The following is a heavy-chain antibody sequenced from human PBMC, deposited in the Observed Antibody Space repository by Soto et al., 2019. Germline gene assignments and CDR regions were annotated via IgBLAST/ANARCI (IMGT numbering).Heavy chain of an antibody. V-gene: IGHV3-23*01. CDR3: AKDTNPGDYHYYYRDV. CDR1: GFTFSSYA. CDR2: ISGSGGST. Sequence: EVQLLESGGGLVQPGGSLRLSCAASGFTFSSYAMSWVRQAPGKGLEWVSAISGSGGSTYYADSVKGRFTISRDNSKNTLYLQMNSLRAEDTAVYYCAKDTNPGDYHYYYRDVWGKGTTVTVSS. D-gene: IGHD2-2*01. J-gene: IGHJ6*03.